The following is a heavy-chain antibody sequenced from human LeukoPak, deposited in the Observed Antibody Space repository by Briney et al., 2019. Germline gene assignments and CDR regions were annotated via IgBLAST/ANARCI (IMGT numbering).Heavy chain of an antibody. V-gene: IGHV3-11*01. CDR3: ARAHNWNYRFDY. J-gene: IGHJ4*02. D-gene: IGHD1-7*01. CDR2: ISSSGSTI. CDR1: GFTFSDYY. Sequence: GGSLRLSCAASGFTFSDYYMSWIRQAPGKGLEWVSYISSSGSTIYYADSVKGRFTISRDNAKNSLYLQVNSLRAEDTAVYYCARAHNWNYRFDYWGQGTLVTVSS.